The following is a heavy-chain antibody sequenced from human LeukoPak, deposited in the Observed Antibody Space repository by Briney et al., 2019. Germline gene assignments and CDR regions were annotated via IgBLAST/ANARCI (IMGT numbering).Heavy chain of an antibody. CDR2: ISYDGSNK. Sequence: GGSLRLSCAASVFTFSSYGMHCVRQAPGKGLEWEAVISYDGSNKYYADSVKGRFTISRDNSKNTLYLQMNSLRAEDTAVYYCAKVRVPKQPRHYCGMDVWGKGTTVTVSS. CDR3: AKVRVPKQPRHYCGMDV. J-gene: IGHJ6*04. D-gene: IGHD6-13*01. V-gene: IGHV3-30*18. CDR1: VFTFSSYG.